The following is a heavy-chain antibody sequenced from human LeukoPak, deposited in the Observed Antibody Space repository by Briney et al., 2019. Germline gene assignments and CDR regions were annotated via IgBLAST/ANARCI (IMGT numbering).Heavy chain of an antibody. D-gene: IGHD3-10*01. CDR1: GFTFSTYW. Sequence: GGSLRLSCAASGFTFSTYWMSWVRQAPGKGLEWVANIKQDGSEKYYVDSVKGRFTISRDNAKNSLYLKMNSLRAEDTAVYYCVLRGVVKPYWGQGTLVTVSS. CDR2: IKQDGSEK. CDR3: VLRGVVKPY. J-gene: IGHJ4*02. V-gene: IGHV3-7*01.